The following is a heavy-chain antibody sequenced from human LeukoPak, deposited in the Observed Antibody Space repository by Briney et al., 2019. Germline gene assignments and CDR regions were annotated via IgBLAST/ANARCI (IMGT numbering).Heavy chain of an antibody. V-gene: IGHV3-23*01. J-gene: IGHJ5*02. D-gene: IGHD5-24*01. CDR3: ARDRGDGYNLSWFDP. CDR2: ISGSGGST. Sequence: GGSLRLSCAASGFTFSSYAMSWVRQAPGKGLEWVSAISGSGGSTYYADSVKGRFTISRDNSKNTLYLQMNRLRAEDTAVYYCARDRGDGYNLSWFDPWGQGTLVTVSS. CDR1: GFTFSSYA.